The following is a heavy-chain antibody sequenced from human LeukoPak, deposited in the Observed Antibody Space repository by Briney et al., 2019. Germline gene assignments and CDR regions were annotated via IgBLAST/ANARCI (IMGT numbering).Heavy chain of an antibody. V-gene: IGHV1-2*02. Sequence: ASVKVSCKASGYIFTGFYIHWVRQAPGQGLECMGWINPNSGDTYSTQKFQGRVTMIRDTSITTAYMELSGLRSDDTAVYYCASDVLEPARYDAFDVWGQGTMVTVSS. D-gene: IGHD6-6*01. CDR1: GYIFTGFY. CDR3: ASDVLEPARYDAFDV. J-gene: IGHJ3*01. CDR2: INPNSGDT.